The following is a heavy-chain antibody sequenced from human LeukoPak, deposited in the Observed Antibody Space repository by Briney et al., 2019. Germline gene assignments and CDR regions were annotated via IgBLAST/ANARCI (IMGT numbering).Heavy chain of an antibody. Sequence: GGSLRLSCAASGFTFSNYAMSWVRQAPGKGLEWVSTISGSAGSTYYADSVKGRLAISRDNSKNTLYLQMNTLRSEDTAEYYCATAVGDYYYYLDVWGKGTTVTVSS. V-gene: IGHV3-23*01. CDR2: ISGSAGST. D-gene: IGHD4-17*01. CDR1: GFTFSNYA. J-gene: IGHJ6*03. CDR3: ATAVGDYYYYLDV.